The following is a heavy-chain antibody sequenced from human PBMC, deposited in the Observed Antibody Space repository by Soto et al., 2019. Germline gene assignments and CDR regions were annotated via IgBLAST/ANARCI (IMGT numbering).Heavy chain of an antibody. J-gene: IGHJ6*03. Sequence: GGSLRLSCAASGFTFSSYSMNWVRQAPGKGLEWVSSISSSGSYIYYADSVKGRFTISRDNAKNSLYLQMNSLRAEDTAVYYCARTPRGAPDFWPYYYMDVWGKGTTVTVSS. D-gene: IGHD3-3*01. CDR3: ARTPRGAPDFWPYYYMDV. CDR2: ISSSGSYI. CDR1: GFTFSSYS. V-gene: IGHV3-21*01.